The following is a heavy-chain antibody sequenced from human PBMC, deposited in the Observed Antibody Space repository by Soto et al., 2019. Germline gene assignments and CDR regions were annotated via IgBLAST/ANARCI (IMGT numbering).Heavy chain of an antibody. Sequence: EVYLVESGGGLVQPGGSLQLSCAASGFIFSNYWMHWVRQSPGKGLEWLLRIRFDGTDITYADSVTGRFTIYRDNARNTLYLQMNSLSSDDTAVYYCTKGGPYYSVTFYYWGKGTLVTVSS. CDR2: IRFDGTDI. D-gene: IGHD3-10*01. CDR1: GFIFSNYW. CDR3: TKGGPYYSVTFYY. V-gene: IGHV3-74*01. J-gene: IGHJ4*02.